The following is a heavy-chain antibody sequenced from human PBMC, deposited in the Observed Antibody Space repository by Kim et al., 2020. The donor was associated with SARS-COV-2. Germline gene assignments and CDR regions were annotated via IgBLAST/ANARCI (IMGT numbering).Heavy chain of an antibody. V-gene: IGHV4-59*01. CDR3: AREVEMATIRGTSDAFDI. Sequence: SETLSLTCTVSGVSISSYYWSWIRQPPGKGLEWIGYIYYSGSTNYNPSLKSRVTISVDTSKNQFSLKLSSVTAADTAVYYCAREVEMATIRGTSDAFDIWGQGTMVTVSS. D-gene: IGHD5-12*01. CDR1: GVSISSYY. J-gene: IGHJ3*02. CDR2: IYYSGST.